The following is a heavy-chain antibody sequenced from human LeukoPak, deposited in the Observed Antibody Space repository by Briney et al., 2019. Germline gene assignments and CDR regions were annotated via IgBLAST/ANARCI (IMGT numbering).Heavy chain of an antibody. CDR1: GFTFSSYA. Sequence: PGGSLRLSCAASGFTFSSYAMHWVRQAPGKGLEWVAVISYDGSNKYYADSVKGRFTISRDNSKNTLYLQMNSLRAEDTAVYYCARDPGSGWYLSYYGMDVWGQGTTVTVSS. D-gene: IGHD6-19*01. CDR3: ARDPGSGWYLSYYGMDV. V-gene: IGHV3-30-3*01. CDR2: ISYDGSNK. J-gene: IGHJ6*02.